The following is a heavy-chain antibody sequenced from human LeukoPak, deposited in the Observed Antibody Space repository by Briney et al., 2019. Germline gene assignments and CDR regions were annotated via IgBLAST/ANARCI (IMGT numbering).Heavy chain of an antibody. CDR3: AKVTKRQDYDDNKGYMDV. D-gene: IGHD4-17*01. Sequence: ASVKVSCKASGYTFTSYYMHWVRQAPGQGLEWMGIINPSGGNTGYAQKFQGRVTITRNTSISTAYMELSSLGSEDTALYYCAKVTKRQDYDDNKGYMDVWGKGTTVTISS. CDR2: INPSGGNT. CDR1: GYTFTSYY. V-gene: IGHV1-46*01. J-gene: IGHJ6*03.